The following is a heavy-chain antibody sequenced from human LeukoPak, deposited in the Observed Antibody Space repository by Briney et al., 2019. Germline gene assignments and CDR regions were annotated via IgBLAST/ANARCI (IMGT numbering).Heavy chain of an antibody. CDR3: AMGFDY. D-gene: IGHD3-16*01. CDR2: IYHTGST. V-gene: IGHV4-38-2*01. Sequence: KASETLSLTCAVTGNSISSSYYWGWIRQPPGKGLEWIGSIYHTGSTYYNPSLKSRVTISVDTSKNRFSLKLSSVTAADTAVYYCAMGFDYWGQGTLVTVSS. J-gene: IGHJ4*02. CDR1: GNSISSSYY.